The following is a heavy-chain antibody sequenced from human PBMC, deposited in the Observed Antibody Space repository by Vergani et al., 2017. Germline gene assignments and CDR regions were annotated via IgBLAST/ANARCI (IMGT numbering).Heavy chain of an antibody. Sequence: QVQLQQWGAGLLKPSETLSLTCAVYGGSFSGYYWSWIRQPPGKGLEWIGSIYYSGSTYYNPFLKSRVTISVDTSKNQFSLKLSSVTAADTAVYYCARVDYYGSGSSLYYYYMDVWGKGTTVTVSS. CDR1: GGSFSGYY. V-gene: IGHV4-34*01. D-gene: IGHD3-10*01. CDR3: ARVDYYGSGSSLYYYYMDV. J-gene: IGHJ6*03. CDR2: IYYSGST.